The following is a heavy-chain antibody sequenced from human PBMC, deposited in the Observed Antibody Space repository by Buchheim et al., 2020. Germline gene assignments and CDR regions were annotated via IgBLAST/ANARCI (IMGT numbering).Heavy chain of an antibody. CDR1: GRSFSGYY. D-gene: IGHD1-7*01. V-gene: IGHV4-34*01. CDR2: INHSGST. J-gene: IGHJ4*02. Sequence: QVQLQQWGAGLLKPSETLSLTCAVYGRSFSGYYWSWIRQPPGKGLEWIGEINHSGSTNYNPSLKSRVTISVDTSKNQFSLKLSSVTAADTAVYYCARWLRNSNAFDYWGQGTL. CDR3: ARWLRNSNAFDY.